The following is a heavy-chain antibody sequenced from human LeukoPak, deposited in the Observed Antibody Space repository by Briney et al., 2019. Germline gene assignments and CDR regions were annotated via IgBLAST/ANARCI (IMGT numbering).Heavy chain of an antibody. D-gene: IGHD2-2*01. CDR2: ISSSGSTI. CDR3: ARDLNTAAALDAFDI. CDR1: GFTFSSYG. J-gene: IGHJ3*02. V-gene: IGHV3-48*04. Sequence: PGRSLRLSCAASGFTFSSYGMHWVRQAPGKGLEWVSYISSSGSTIYYADSVKGRFTISRDNAKNSLYLQMNSLRAEDTAVYYCARDLNTAAALDAFDIWGQGTMVTVSS.